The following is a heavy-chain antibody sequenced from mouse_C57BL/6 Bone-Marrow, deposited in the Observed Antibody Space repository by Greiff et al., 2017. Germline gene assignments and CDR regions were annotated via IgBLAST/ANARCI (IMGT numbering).Heavy chain of an antibody. J-gene: IGHJ2*01. CDR2: ISSGGSYT. Sequence: DVKLVESGGDLVKPGGSLKLSCAASGFTFSSYGMSWVRQTPDKRLEWVATISSGGSYTYYPDSVKGRFTISRDNAKNTLYLQMSSLKSEDTAMYYCARHTLVDYWGQGTTLTVSS. CDR3: ARHTLVDY. CDR1: GFTFSSYG. V-gene: IGHV5-6*02. D-gene: IGHD5-1-1*01.